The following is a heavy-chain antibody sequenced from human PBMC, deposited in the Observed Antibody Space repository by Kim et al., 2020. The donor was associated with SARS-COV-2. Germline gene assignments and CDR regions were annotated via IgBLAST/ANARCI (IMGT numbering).Heavy chain of an antibody. J-gene: IGHJ6*02. V-gene: IGHV4-31*02. Sequence: SPKSRVTISVDTAKNQCSLKLSSVTAADTAVYYCARDHGDYESYYYGMDVWGQGTTVTVSS. D-gene: IGHD4-17*01. CDR3: ARDHGDYESYYYGMDV.